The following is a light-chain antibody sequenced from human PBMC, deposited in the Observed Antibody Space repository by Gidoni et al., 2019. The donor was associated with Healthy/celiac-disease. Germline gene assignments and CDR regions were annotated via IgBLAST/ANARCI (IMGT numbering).Light chain of an antibody. CDR3: QQRCNWPLT. Sequence: VLKQAPATLSLSPGDRATLSCRASQSDSSYLAWYQQTPGQAPRLLIYDASNRATVIPARFSGSGSGTDFTLTISRLEPEDFAVYYCQQRCNWPLTFGGGTKVEIK. CDR1: QSDSSY. CDR2: DAS. V-gene: IGKV3-11*01. J-gene: IGKJ4*01.